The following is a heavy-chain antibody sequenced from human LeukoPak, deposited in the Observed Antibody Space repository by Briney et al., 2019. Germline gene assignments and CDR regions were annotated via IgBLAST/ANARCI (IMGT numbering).Heavy chain of an antibody. Sequence: SVKVSCKASGGTFSSYAISWVRQAPGQGLEWMGRIIPIVGTANYAQKFQGRVTITTDESTSTAYMELSSLRSEDTAVYYCAEQNNYDSSGYYYAEYFQHWGQGTLVTVSS. D-gene: IGHD3-22*01. CDR2: IIPIVGTA. V-gene: IGHV1-69*05. CDR1: GGTFSSYA. CDR3: AEQNNYDSSGYYYAEYFQH. J-gene: IGHJ1*01.